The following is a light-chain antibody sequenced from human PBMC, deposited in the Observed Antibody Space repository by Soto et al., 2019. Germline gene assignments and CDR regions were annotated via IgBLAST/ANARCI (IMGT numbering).Light chain of an antibody. CDR1: QSVSGSY. V-gene: IGKV3-20*01. Sequence: EIVLTQSRGTLSLSPGERATLSCRASQSVSGSYLAWYQQKPGQAPRLLIYGASSRATGIPDRFSGSGSGTDFTLTISRLEPEDFAVYYCQQYGSSPRGTFGQGTKVDI. CDR2: GAS. J-gene: IGKJ1*01. CDR3: QQYGSSPRGT.